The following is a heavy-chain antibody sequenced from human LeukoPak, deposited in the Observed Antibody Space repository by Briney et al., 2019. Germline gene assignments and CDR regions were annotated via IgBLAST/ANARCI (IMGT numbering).Heavy chain of an antibody. CDR2: VNPNSGGT. Sequence: ASVKVSCKASGYTFTGYYMHWVRQAPGQGLEWMGWVNPNSGGTNYAQKFQGRVTMTRDTSISTAYMELSRLRSDDTAVYYCARIHYTAMVIGAFDIWGQGTMVTVSS. J-gene: IGHJ3*02. D-gene: IGHD5-18*01. V-gene: IGHV1-2*02. CDR3: ARIHYTAMVIGAFDI. CDR1: GYTFTGYY.